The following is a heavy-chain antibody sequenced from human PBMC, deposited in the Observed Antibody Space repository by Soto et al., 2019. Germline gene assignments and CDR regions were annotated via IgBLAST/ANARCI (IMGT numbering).Heavy chain of an antibody. J-gene: IGHJ4*02. Sequence: QVQLVESGGGVVQPGRSLRLSCAASGFTFSSYAMHWVRQAPGKGLEWVAVISYDGSNKYYADSVKGRFTISRDNSKNTLYLQMNSLRAEDTAVYYCARDPHENFYFDYWGQGTLVTVSS. CDR3: ARDPHENFYFDY. CDR2: ISYDGSNK. V-gene: IGHV3-30-3*01. CDR1: GFTFSSYA.